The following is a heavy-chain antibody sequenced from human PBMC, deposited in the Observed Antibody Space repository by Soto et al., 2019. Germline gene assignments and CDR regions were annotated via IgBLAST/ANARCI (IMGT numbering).Heavy chain of an antibody. V-gene: IGHV4-39*01. D-gene: IGHD3-22*01. J-gene: IGHJ3*02. CDR2: MFHSGST. CDR1: GGSVSSSGYW. CDR3: AIHADSGYRELAFHI. Sequence: QLQLQESGPGLVKPSETLSLTCNVFGGSVSSSGYWWGWIRQPPGKGLEWIGSMFHSGSTQYNPPLRSRLTISADTSKNQFSLGLTSVTAADTAVYYCAIHADSGYRELAFHIWCQGTMVTVSS.